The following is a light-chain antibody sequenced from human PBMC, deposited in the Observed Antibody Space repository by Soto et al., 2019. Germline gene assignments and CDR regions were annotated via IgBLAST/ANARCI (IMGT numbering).Light chain of an antibody. CDR2: EVS. CDR1: SSDVGGYNY. J-gene: IGLJ2*01. Sequence: QSALTQPASVSGSPGQSITISCTGTSSDVGGYNYVSWYQQHPGKAPKLMIYEVSNRPSGVSNRFSGSKSGNTASLTISGLKAEDEADYYCSSYRSSSTLGVFGGGTKLTVL. V-gene: IGLV2-14*01. CDR3: SSYRSSSTLGV.